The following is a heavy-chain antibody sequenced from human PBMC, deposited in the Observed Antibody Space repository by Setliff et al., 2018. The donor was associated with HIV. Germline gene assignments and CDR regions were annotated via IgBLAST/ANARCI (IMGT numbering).Heavy chain of an antibody. CDR2: INHSGST. D-gene: IGHD6-19*01. V-gene: IGHV4-39*07. CDR1: GGYISSSSYY. Sequence: PSETLSLTCSVSGGYISSSSYYWSWIRQPPGKGLEWIGEINHSGSTKYNPSLKSRVTISVDTSKNQFSLKLSSVTAADTAVYYCARGLSSGWYGYWYFDLWGRGTLVTVS. J-gene: IGHJ2*01. CDR3: ARGLSSGWYGYWYFDL.